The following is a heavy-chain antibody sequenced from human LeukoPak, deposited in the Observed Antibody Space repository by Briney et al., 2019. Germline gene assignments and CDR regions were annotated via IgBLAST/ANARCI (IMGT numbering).Heavy chain of an antibody. D-gene: IGHD6-19*01. V-gene: IGHV4-31*03. J-gene: IGHJ4*02. CDR3: ARTNSSGWYFDY. CDR2: IYYSGST. CDR1: GGSISSGGYY. Sequence: PSQTLSLTCSVSGGSISSGGYYWSWIRQHPGKGLEWIGYIYYSGSTYYNPSLKSRVTISVDTSKNQFSLKLSSVTAADTAVYYCARTNSSGWYFDYWGQGTLVTVSS.